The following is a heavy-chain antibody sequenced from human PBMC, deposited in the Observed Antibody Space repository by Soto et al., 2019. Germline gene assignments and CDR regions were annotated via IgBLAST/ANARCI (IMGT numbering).Heavy chain of an antibody. CDR1: GFTFSNYE. CDR2: ISNSGSTI. D-gene: IGHD2-15*01. V-gene: IGHV3-48*03. Sequence: GSLRLSCAASGFTFSNYEMNWVRQAPGKGLEHISYISNSGSTIKYADSVKGRFTTSRDNAKNSLYLQMNSLRAEDTGVYYCARARSVEVASNWFDPWGQGTLVTVSS. CDR3: ARARSVEVASNWFDP. J-gene: IGHJ5*02.